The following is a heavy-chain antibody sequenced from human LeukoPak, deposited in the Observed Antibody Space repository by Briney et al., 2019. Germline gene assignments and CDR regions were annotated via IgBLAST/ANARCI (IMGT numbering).Heavy chain of an antibody. Sequence: GGSLRLSCAASGFTFSRSWMSWVRQAPGKGLEWLANIKEDGSEKYYVDSVKGRFTISRDNAKNSLYLQMNSPRAEDTAVYFCARLTRDYFDYWGQGTLVTVSS. V-gene: IGHV3-7*01. CDR3: ARLTRDYFDY. CDR2: IKEDGSEK. J-gene: IGHJ4*02. CDR1: GFTFSRSW.